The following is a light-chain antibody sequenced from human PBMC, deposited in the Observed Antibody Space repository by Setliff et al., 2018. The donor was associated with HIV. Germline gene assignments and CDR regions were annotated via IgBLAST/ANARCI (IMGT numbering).Light chain of an antibody. Sequence: SALTQPASVSGSPGQSITISCTGTSSDVGGYNYVSWYQQHPGKAPKLMIFDVSKRPSGVSDRFSASKSGNTASLTISGLQADDEADYYCCSFTSSNTYVFGTGTKVTVL. CDR1: SSDVGGYNY. CDR3: CSFTSSNTYV. J-gene: IGLJ1*01. V-gene: IGLV2-14*03. CDR2: DVS.